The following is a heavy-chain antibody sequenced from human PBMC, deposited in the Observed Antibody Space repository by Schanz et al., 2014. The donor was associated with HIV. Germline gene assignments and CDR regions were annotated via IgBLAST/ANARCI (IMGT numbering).Heavy chain of an antibody. J-gene: IGHJ4*02. CDR3: SRGAGGGDYYDSSDYPYCLDY. CDR2: INQSGRT. CDR1: GGSFSGYY. D-gene: IGHD3-22*01. Sequence: QVQLQQWGAGLLKPSETLSLTCAVYGGSFSGYYWSWIRQSPGKGLEWIGEINQSGRTKYSPSLKRRVPISEDTYKSQSSLKLSSVTAADTAVYYCSRGAGGGDYYDSSDYPYCLDYWGQGTQVTVSS. V-gene: IGHV4-34*02.